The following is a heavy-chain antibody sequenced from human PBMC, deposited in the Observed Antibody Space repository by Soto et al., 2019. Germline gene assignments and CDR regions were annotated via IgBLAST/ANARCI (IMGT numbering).Heavy chain of an antibody. J-gene: IGHJ4*02. V-gene: IGHV4-30-4*01. Sequence: SETLSLTCTVSGGSISSGDYYWSWIRQPPGKGLEWIGYIYYSGSTYYNPSLKSRVTISVDTSKNQFSLKLSSVTAADTAVYYCAREVMITFGGVIVRAPYYFDYWGQGTLVTVSS. D-gene: IGHD3-16*02. CDR1: GGSISSGDYY. CDR3: AREVMITFGGVIVRAPYYFDY. CDR2: IYYSGST.